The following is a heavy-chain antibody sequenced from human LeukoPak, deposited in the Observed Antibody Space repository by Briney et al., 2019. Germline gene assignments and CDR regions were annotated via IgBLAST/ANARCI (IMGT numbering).Heavy chain of an antibody. Sequence: GTSVTVSCQASGFSFSSSAMQWVRQARGQRLEWIGWIVVASGNTNYAQKFQERVTITRDMSTSTAYMELSSLRSEDTAVYFCATELRYLESDRMDVWGQGTTVTVSS. CDR2: IVVASGNT. J-gene: IGHJ6*02. D-gene: IGHD3-3*01. CDR1: GFSFSSSA. V-gene: IGHV1-58*02. CDR3: ATELRYLESDRMDV.